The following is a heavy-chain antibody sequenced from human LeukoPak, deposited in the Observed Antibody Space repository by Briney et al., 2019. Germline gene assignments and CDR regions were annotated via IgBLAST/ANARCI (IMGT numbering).Heavy chain of an antibody. D-gene: IGHD2-8*02. J-gene: IGHJ4*02. V-gene: IGHV4-34*01. CDR1: GGSFSGYY. CDR3: ARLSGLPPNTS. Sequence: PSETLSLTCAVSGGSFSGYYWSWIRQPPGKGLEWIGEINHSGSTNYNPSLKSRVTISVDTSKNQFSLKLSSVTAADTAVYYCARLSGLPPNTSWGQGTLVTVSS. CDR2: INHSGST.